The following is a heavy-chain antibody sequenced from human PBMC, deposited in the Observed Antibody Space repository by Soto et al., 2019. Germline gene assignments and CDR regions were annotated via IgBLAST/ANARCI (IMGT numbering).Heavy chain of an antibody. J-gene: IGHJ6*03. CDR1: GGSISSYY. V-gene: IGHV4-59*01. CDR2: IHYSGGT. D-gene: IGHD3-10*01. Sequence: SETLSLTCTVSGGSISSYYWSWIRQPPGKGLEWLGYIHYSGGTNYNPSLKSRVTVSVDTSKNQFSLKLSSVTAVDTAVYYCARARPGNYNYYSMDVWGKGTTVTVSS. CDR3: ARARPGNYNYYSMDV.